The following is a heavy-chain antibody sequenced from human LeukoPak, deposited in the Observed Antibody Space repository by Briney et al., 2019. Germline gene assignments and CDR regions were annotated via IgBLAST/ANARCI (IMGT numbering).Heavy chain of an antibody. D-gene: IGHD3-16*01. CDR2: ISWNSGSI. CDR3: TKDIGGVHRPLEAYGMDV. Sequence: GRSLRLSCAASGFTFDDYAMHWVRQAPGKGLEWVSGISWNSGSIGYADSVKGRFTISRDNAKNSLYLQMNSLRAEDTALYYCTKDIGGVHRPLEAYGMDVWGQGTTVTVFS. V-gene: IGHV3-9*01. CDR1: GFTFDDYA. J-gene: IGHJ6*02.